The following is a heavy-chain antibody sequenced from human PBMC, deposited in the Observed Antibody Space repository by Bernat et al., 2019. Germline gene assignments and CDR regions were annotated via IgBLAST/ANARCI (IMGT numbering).Heavy chain of an antibody. V-gene: IGHV1-69*08. CDR1: GGTFSSYT. Sequence: QVQLVQSGAEVKKPGSSVKVSCKASGGTFSSYTISWVRQAPGQGLEWMGRIIPILGIANYAQKFQGRVTITADKSTSTAYMELSSLRAEDTAVYYSAREVWLLRYFAWLRWFGPWGQGTLVTVSS. J-gene: IGHJ5*02. CDR2: IIPILGIA. CDR3: AREVWLLRYFAWLRWFGP. D-gene: IGHD3-9*01.